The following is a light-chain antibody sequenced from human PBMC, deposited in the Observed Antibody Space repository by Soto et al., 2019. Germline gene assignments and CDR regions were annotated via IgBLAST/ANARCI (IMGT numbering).Light chain of an antibody. CDR1: SSDVGGYKY. Sequence: LTQPASVSGSPGQSITISCTGTSSDVGGYKYVSWYQLHPGTAPKLVIYDVTNRPSGVSNRFSGSKSGNTASLTISGLQAEDEADYFCSSYTSTSTLFGTGTKVTVL. CDR2: DVT. V-gene: IGLV2-14*01. CDR3: SSYTSTSTL. J-gene: IGLJ1*01.